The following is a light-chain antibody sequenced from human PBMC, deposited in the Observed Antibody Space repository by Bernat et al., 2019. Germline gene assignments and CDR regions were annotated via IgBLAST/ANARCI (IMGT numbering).Light chain of an antibody. Sequence: EIVLTQSPGTLSLSPGERITLSCRASQSVSSDYLAWFQQRPGQAPRLLIYAASSTATGIPDRFSGSGSGTDFTLTISRLEPEDFVVYYCQQYGSSPYTFGQGTKLEIK. V-gene: IGKV3-20*01. CDR1: QSVSSDY. CDR2: AAS. J-gene: IGKJ2*01. CDR3: QQYGSSPYT.